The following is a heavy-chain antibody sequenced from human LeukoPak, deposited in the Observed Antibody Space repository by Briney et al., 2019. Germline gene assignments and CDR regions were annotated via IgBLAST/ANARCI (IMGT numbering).Heavy chain of an antibody. D-gene: IGHD4-17*01. J-gene: IGHJ4*02. CDR1: GYTFTSYY. CDR2: INPSGGST. CDR3: ARERPSGDIDY. Sequence: ASVKVSCKASGYTFTSYYMHWVRQAPGQGLEWMGIINPSGGSTSYAQKFQGRVTMTRDMSTSTVYMELSSLRSEDTAVYYCARERPSGDIDYWGQGTLVTVSS. V-gene: IGHV1-46*01.